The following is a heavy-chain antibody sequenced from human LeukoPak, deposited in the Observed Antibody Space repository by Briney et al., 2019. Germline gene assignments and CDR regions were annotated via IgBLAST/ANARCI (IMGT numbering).Heavy chain of an antibody. CDR2: ISGSSSYI. V-gene: IGHV3-21*06. Sequence: GGSLRLSCAASGFTFSSYSMNWVRQAPGKGLEWVSSISGSSSYINYADSVKGRFTISRDNAQNSLFLQLNSLRAEDTAVYYCARFPDPKNYYGTDVWGQGTTVTVSS. CDR3: ARFPDPKNYYGTDV. CDR1: GFTFSSYS. J-gene: IGHJ6*02.